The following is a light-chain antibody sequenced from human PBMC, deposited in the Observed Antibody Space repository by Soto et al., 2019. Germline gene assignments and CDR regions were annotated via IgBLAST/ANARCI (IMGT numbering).Light chain of an antibody. V-gene: IGKV3-15*01. J-gene: IGKJ1*01. CDR1: QSVSSN. CDR2: GAS. Sequence: EIVLTQSSGTLSLSPGERATLSCRASQSVSSNLAWYQQKPGQAPRLLIYGASTRATGIPARFSGSGSGTEFTLTISSLQSEDFAVYYCQQCNNWPRTFGQGTKVDIK. CDR3: QQCNNWPRT.